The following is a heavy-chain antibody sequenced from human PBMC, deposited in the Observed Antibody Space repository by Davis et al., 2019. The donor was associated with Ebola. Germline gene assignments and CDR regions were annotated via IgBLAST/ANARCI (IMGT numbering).Heavy chain of an antibody. J-gene: IGHJ4*02. Sequence: GSLRLSCAVYGGSFSGYYWSWIRQPPGKGLEWIGEINHSGSTNYNPSLKSRVTISVDTSKNQFPLKLSSVTAADTAVYYCARGRDFWRNWGQGTLVTVSS. D-gene: IGHD3-3*01. CDR1: GGSFSGYY. CDR2: INHSGST. CDR3: ARGRDFWRN. V-gene: IGHV4-34*01.